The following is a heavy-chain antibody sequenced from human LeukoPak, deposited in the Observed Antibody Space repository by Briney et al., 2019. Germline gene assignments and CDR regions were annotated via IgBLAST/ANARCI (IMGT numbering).Heavy chain of an antibody. Sequence: PSETLSLTCTVSGGSISSSSYYWGWIRQPPGKGLEWIGGIYYSGSTYYNPSLKSRVTISVDTSKNQFSLKLSSVTAADTAVYYCARRGGVVPAAILWDWFDPWGQGTLVTVSS. CDR2: IYYSGST. D-gene: IGHD2-2*02. CDR3: ARRGGVVPAAILWDWFDP. CDR1: GGSISSSSYY. J-gene: IGHJ5*02. V-gene: IGHV4-39*01.